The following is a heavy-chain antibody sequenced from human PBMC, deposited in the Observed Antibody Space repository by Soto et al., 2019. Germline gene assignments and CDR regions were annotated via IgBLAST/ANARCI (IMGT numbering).Heavy chain of an antibody. CDR2: IYYSGST. V-gene: IGHV4-30-4*01. Sequence: PSETLSLTCTVSGGSISSGDYYWSWIRQPPGKGLEWIGYIYYSGSTYYNPSLKSRVTISVDTSKNQFSLKLSSVTAADTAVYYCARSIPLRGYSYGSYYYYGMDVWGQGTTVTVSS. D-gene: IGHD5-18*01. J-gene: IGHJ6*02. CDR1: GGSISSGDYY. CDR3: ARSIPLRGYSYGSYYYYGMDV.